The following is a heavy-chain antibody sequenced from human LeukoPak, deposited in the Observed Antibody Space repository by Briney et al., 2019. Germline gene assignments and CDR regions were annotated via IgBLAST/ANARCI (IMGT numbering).Heavy chain of an antibody. D-gene: IGHD1-26*01. J-gene: IGHJ4*02. V-gene: IGHV3-21*01. Sequence: GGSLRLSCAASGFTFSSYSMTWVRQAPGKGLEWVSSISSSSSYIYYADSVKGRFTISRDNAKNSPYLQMNSLRAEDTAVYYCARDGKWELTTDYWGQGTLVTVSS. CDR2: ISSSSSYI. CDR1: GFTFSSYS. CDR3: ARDGKWELTTDY.